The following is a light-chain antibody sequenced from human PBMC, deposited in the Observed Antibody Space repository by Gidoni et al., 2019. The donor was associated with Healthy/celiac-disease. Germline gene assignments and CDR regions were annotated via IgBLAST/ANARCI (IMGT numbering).Light chain of an antibody. V-gene: IGKV2-28*01. CDR1: QSLLHSNGYNN. CDR3: MQALQTGYT. CDR2: LGA. J-gene: IGKJ2*01. Sequence: NVMTQSPLSLLVTPGEPASISCRSSQSLLHSNGYNNLDWYLQKPGQSPLLLIYLGAIRASGVPARLIGSGAGTDFTLKISRVEAEDVGVYYCMQALQTGYTFGQGTKLEIK.